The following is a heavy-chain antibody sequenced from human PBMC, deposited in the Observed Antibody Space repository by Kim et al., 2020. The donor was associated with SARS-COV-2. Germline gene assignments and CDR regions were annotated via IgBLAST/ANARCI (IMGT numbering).Heavy chain of an antibody. CDR3: AKDMEGYCSGGFDY. D-gene: IGHD2-15*01. CDR2: ISWNSGSI. V-gene: IGHV3-9*01. J-gene: IGHJ4*02. CDR1: GFTFDDYA. Sequence: GGSLRLSCAASGFTFDDYAMHWVRQAPGKGLEWVSGISWNSGSIGYADSVKGRFTISRDNAKNSLYLQMNSLRAEDTALYYCAKDMEGYCSGGFDYWGQGTLVTVSS.